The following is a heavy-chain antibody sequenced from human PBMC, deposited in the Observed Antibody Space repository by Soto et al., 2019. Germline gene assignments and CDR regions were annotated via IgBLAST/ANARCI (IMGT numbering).Heavy chain of an antibody. J-gene: IGHJ6*02. CDR2: INHSGST. CDR3: ARGPLWAYYGMDV. V-gene: IGHV4-34*01. CDR1: GGSFSCYY. Sequence: SETLSLTCAVYGGSFSCYYWSWIRQPPGKGLEWIGEINHSGSTNYNPSLKSRVTISVDTSKNQFSLKLSSVTAADTAVYYCARGPLWAYYGMDVWGRGTTVTVSS. D-gene: IGHD3-10*01.